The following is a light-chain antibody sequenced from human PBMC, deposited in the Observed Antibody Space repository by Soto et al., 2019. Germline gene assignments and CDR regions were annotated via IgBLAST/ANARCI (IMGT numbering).Light chain of an antibody. V-gene: IGKV3-20*01. J-gene: IGKJ2*01. CDR2: GAS. Sequence: EIVLTQSPGTLSLSPGERATLSCRASQSVSSSYVAWYQQKPGQAPRLLIYGASSRATGIPDRFSGSGSGTHFTLSISRLEPEDFAVYYCQQYDSSLYTFGQGTKLEIK. CDR1: QSVSSSY. CDR3: QQYDSSLYT.